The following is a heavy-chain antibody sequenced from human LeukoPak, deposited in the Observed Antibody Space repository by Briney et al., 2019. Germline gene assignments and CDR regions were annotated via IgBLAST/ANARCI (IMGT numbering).Heavy chain of an antibody. CDR3: ARHSRGVAGTYYFDY. J-gene: IGHJ4*02. D-gene: IGHD6-19*01. V-gene: IGHV5-51*01. CDR1: GYNFTSYW. Sequence: GESLEISRKGSGYNFTSYWVGWVRQMPGKGLGWMGIIYPGDSDTRYSPSFQGQVTISADKSISTAYLQWSSLKASDTAMYYCARHSRGVAGTYYFDYWGQGTLVTVSS. CDR2: IYPGDSDT.